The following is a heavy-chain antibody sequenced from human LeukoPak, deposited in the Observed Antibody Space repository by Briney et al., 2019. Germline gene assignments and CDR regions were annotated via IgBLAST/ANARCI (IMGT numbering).Heavy chain of an antibody. D-gene: IGHD6-25*01. V-gene: IGHV3-30*04. J-gene: IGHJ3*02. CDR2: ISYDGSNK. Sequence: HPGRSLRLSCAASGFTFSSYAMHWVRQAPGKGLEWVAVISYDGSNKYYADSVKGRFTISRDNSKNTLYLQMNSLRAEDTAVYYCARKDSRGNAFDIRGQGTMVTVSS. CDR3: ARKDSRGNAFDI. CDR1: GFTFSSYA.